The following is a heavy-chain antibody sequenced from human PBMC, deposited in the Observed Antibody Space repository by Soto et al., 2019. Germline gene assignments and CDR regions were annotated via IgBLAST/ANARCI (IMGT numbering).Heavy chain of an antibody. D-gene: IGHD3-10*01. CDR2: ISYDGSNK. V-gene: IGHV3-30-3*01. CDR3: ARDRDDFDY. J-gene: IGHJ4*02. Sequence: QVQLVESGGGVVQPGRSLRLSCAASGFTFSSYAMHWVRQAPGKGLEWVAVISYDGSNKYYADSVKGRFTISRDNSKNMLYLQMNSLRAEDTAVYYCARDRDDFDYWVQGTLVTVSS. CDR1: GFTFSSYA.